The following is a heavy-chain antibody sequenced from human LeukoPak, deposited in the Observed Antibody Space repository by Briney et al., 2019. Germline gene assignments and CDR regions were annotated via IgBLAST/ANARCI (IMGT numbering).Heavy chain of an antibody. D-gene: IGHD3-22*01. V-gene: IGHV4-39*02. CDR3: ARRDDSGGNLVDL. CDR2: IYYSGST. J-gene: IGHJ4*02. Sequence: SETLSLTCTVSGGSIRSGSHYWAWIRQPPGKGLEWVGSIYYSGSTYYNPSLENRVTISIDTSKNHFSLKLSALSAADTSVYYCARRDDSGGNLVDLWGQGSLVTV. CDR1: GGSIRSGSHY.